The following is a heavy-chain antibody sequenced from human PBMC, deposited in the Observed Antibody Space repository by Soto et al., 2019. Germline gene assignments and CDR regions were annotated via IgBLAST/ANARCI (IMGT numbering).Heavy chain of an antibody. J-gene: IGHJ4*02. V-gene: IGHV1-3*05. CDR1: GYTITSYA. Sequence: QVQLVQSGAEEKKHGASVKVSCKASGYTITSYARQWVRQAPEQRLEWMGWINAGNGNTKYSQKFQGRVTITRDTSASTAYMELSSLRSEDTAVYYCARSIVVVTALDYWGQGTLVTVSS. CDR2: INAGNGNT. CDR3: ARSIVVVTALDY. D-gene: IGHD2-21*02.